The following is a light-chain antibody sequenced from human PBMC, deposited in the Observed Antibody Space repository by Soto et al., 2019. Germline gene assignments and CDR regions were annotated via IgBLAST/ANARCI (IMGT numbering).Light chain of an antibody. J-gene: IGLJ3*02. V-gene: IGLV2-8*01. CDR1: SSDVGGYNF. Sequence: QSALTQPPSASGSPGQSVTISCTGTSSDVGGYNFVSWYQHHPGKVPKSLIYEVTKRPSGVPDRFSGSKSGNTASLTVSGLQAEDEADYYCSSFGGGNKVLFGGETKLTVL. CDR2: EVT. CDR3: SSFGGGNKVL.